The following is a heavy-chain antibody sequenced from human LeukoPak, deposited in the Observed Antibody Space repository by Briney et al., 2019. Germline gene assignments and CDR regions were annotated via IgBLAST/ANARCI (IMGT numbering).Heavy chain of an antibody. CDR2: IIPIFGTA. Sequence: GASVKVSCKASGGTFSSYAISWVRQAPGQGLEWMGGIIPIFGTANYAQKFQGRVTITADESTSTAYMELSSLRSEDTAVYYCASGYSSFGIYYYGMDVWGQGTTVTVSS. V-gene: IGHV1-69*13. CDR3: ASGYSSFGIYYYGMDV. D-gene: IGHD6-19*01. CDR1: GGTFSSYA. J-gene: IGHJ6*02.